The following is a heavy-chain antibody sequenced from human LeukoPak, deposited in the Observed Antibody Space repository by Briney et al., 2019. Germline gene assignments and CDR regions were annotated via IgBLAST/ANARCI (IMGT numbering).Heavy chain of an antibody. V-gene: IGHV3-23*01. D-gene: IGHD4-23*01. CDR3: AKGGGPSPHDYGDY. CDR1: GFTFSSYA. CDR2: ISGSGGST. J-gene: IGHJ4*02. Sequence: GGSLRLSCAASGFTFSSYAMSWVRQAPGKGLEWVSAISGSGGSTYYAASVKGRFTTSRDNSKNTLYLQMNSLRAEDTAVYYCAKGGGPSPHDYGDYWGQGTLVTVSS.